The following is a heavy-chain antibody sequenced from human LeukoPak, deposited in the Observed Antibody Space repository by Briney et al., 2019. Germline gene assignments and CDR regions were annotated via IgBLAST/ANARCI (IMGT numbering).Heavy chain of an antibody. Sequence: TGGSLRLSCTASGFTFSNYWMHWVRQAPGKGLVWVSRIKSDGSSTNYADSVKGRFTISRDNAKNTLYLQMNRLRAEDTALYYCAKSGGSSSTGLYWGQGTLVTVSS. J-gene: IGHJ4*02. D-gene: IGHD1-14*01. CDR3: AKSGGSSSTGLY. CDR2: IKSDGSST. V-gene: IGHV3-74*01. CDR1: GFTFSNYW.